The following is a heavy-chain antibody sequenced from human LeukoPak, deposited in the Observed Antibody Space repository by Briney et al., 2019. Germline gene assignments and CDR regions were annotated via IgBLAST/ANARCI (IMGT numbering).Heavy chain of an antibody. J-gene: IGHJ4*02. CDR2: IYYSGST. V-gene: IGHV4-59*01. CDR1: GGSISSYY. CDR3: ARGRTVSPADY. Sequence: SETLSLTCTVSGGSISSYYWSWIRQPPGKGLGWIGYIYYSGSTNYNPSLKSRVTISVDTSKNQFSLKLSSVTAADTAVYYCARGRTVSPADYWGQGTLVTVSS. D-gene: IGHD4-17*01.